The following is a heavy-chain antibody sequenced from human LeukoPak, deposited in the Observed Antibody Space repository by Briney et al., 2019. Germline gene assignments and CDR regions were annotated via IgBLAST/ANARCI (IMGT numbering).Heavy chain of an antibody. CDR2: ISSSSSTI. CDR3: TRSIRVVTANDAFDI. D-gene: IGHD2-21*02. CDR1: GFTFSSYS. Sequence: PGGSLRLSCAASGFTFSSYSMNWVRQAPGKGLEWVSYISSSSSTIYYADSVKGRFTISRDNSKNTVYLQMNSLRAEDTAVYYCTRSIRVVTANDAFDIWGQGTVVTVSS. V-gene: IGHV3-48*01. J-gene: IGHJ3*02.